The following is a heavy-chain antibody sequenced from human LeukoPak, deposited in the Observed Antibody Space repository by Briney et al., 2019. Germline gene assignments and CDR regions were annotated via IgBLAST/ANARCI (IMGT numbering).Heavy chain of an antibody. CDR3: AREISGSYYSGYYYYGMDV. J-gene: IGHJ6*02. CDR2: ISSSSSTI. V-gene: IGHV3-48*01. Sequence: GGSLRLSCAASGFTFSSYSMNWVRQAPGKGLEWVSYISSSSSTIYYADSVKGRFAISRDNAKNPLYLQMNSLRAEDTAVYYCAREISGSYYSGYYYYGMDVWGQGTTVTVSS. D-gene: IGHD1-26*01. CDR1: GFTFSSYS.